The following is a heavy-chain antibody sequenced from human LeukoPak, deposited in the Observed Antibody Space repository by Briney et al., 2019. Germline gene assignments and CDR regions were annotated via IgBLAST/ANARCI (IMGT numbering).Heavy chain of an antibody. D-gene: IGHD6-19*01. CDR1: GFTFDDYA. V-gene: IGHV3-9*01. J-gene: IGHJ5*02. CDR2: ISWNSGSI. CDR3: AKDIGFAVAGPHST. Sequence: GGSLRLSCAASGFTFDDYAMHWVRQAPGKGLEGVSGISWNSGSIGYADSVKGRFTISRDNAKNSLYLQMNSLRAEDTALYYCAKDIGFAVAGPHSTWGQGTLVTVSS.